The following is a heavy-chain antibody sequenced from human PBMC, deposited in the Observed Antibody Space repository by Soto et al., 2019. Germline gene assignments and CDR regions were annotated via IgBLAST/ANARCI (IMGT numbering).Heavy chain of an antibody. Sequence: QVPLVESGGGVVQPGGSLRLSCLASGFGFSGYSMHWVRQAPGKGLDWVAVIKHDGSEIYYADSVKGRFTISKDDSKNTLHLQMNALRVDDTALYYCGRVGWGYSYGNGMDGWGQGTTVTVFS. CDR1: GFGFSGYS. CDR2: IKHDGSEI. J-gene: IGHJ6*02. D-gene: IGHD5-18*01. V-gene: IGHV3-30-3*01. CDR3: GRVGWGYSYGNGMDG.